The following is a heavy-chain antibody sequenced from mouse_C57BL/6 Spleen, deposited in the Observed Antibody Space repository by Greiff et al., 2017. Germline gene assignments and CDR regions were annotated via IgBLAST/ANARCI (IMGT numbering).Heavy chain of an antibody. J-gene: IGHJ1*03. CDR2: IYPGSGST. D-gene: IGHD2-1*01. V-gene: IGHV1-55*01. CDR3: VRDAVLYYGNVYWYFDV. Sequence: LQQPGAELVKPGASVTMSCKASGYTFTSYWITWVQQRPGQGLEWIGDIYPGSGSTNYNEKFTSKATLTVDTSSSTAYMQLSSLTSEDSAFYFWVRDAVLYYGNVYWYFDVWGTGTTVTVSS. CDR1: GYTFTSYW.